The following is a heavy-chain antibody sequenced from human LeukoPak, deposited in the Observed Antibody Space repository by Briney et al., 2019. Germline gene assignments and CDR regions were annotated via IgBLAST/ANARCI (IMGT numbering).Heavy chain of an antibody. J-gene: IGHJ4*02. D-gene: IGHD2-15*01. V-gene: IGHV4-39*01. CDR3: ARGSFQPRVDY. CDR2: IYYTGST. Sequence: SETLSLTCTVSGGSISSSSYYWGWIRQPPGKGLEWIGSIYYTGSTYYNPSLKSRVAMSVDASKNQFSLKLSSVTAADTAVYYCARGSFQPRVDYWGQGTLVSVSS. CDR1: GGSISSSSYY.